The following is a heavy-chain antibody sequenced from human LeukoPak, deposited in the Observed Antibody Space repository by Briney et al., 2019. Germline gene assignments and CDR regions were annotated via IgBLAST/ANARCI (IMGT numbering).Heavy chain of an antibody. CDR1: GDSVSGNSAA. CDR3: AGGAGGNIEQ. CDR2: TCYRSNWYN. Sequence: SLNLSRNCVISGDSVSGNSAAWNWIRQSPARGLGWLGWTCYRSNWYNDYGVSVKSRITINPDKSKHQASLQLNSVTPEDTAVYFCAGGAGGNIEQWGQKTLVTVSS. V-gene: IGHV6-1*01. D-gene: IGHD4-23*01. J-gene: IGHJ4*02.